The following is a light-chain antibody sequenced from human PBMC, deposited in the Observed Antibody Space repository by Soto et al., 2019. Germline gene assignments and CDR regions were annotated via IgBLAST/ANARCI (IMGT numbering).Light chain of an antibody. CDR2: EVS. Sequence: QSVLTQPASVSGSPGQAITISCTGTSSDVGAYNYVYWYQQHPGKAPKLIIYEVSNRPSGVSDRFFGSKSGNTASLTISGLQTEEEADYYCSSYTSLSIPVFGGGTKLTVL. J-gene: IGLJ2*01. CDR3: SSYTSLSIPV. CDR1: SSDVGAYNY. V-gene: IGLV2-14*01.